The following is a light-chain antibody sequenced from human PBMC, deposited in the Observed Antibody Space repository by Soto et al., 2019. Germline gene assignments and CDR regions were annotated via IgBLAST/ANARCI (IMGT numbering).Light chain of an antibody. CDR2: GAS. J-gene: IGKJ2*01. CDR3: QQCNYSPPYT. Sequence: EIVLTQSPGTLSLSPGERATLSCRASQSVSSTYVAWYQQTPGQAPSLLIYGASSRATGIPARFSGSGSGTEFTLTISRLEPEDFAVYYCQQCNYSPPYTFGQGTKLEIK. CDR1: QSVSSTY. V-gene: IGKV3-20*01.